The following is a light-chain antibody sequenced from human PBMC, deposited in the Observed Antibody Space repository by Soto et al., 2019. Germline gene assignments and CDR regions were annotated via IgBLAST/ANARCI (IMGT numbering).Light chain of an antibody. Sequence: IQITHSPSSLSLSVGDRVTLTCRASQSISTYLNWYQQKPGKAPKLLIYAASSLQSGVPSRFSGSGSGTDFTLTISSLQPEDFATYYCQQSYSTPPWTFGQGTKVDI. V-gene: IGKV1-39*01. CDR1: QSISTY. CDR3: QQSYSTPPWT. J-gene: IGKJ1*01. CDR2: AAS.